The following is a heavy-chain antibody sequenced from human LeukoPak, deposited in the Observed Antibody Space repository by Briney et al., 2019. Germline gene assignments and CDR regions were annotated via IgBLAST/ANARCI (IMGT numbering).Heavy chain of an antibody. CDR1: GYSISSGYY. J-gene: IGHJ3*02. CDR3: ARDLGRYDYVWGSYPRAGAFDI. CDR2: IYHSGST. Sequence: SETLSLTCTVSGYSISSGYYWGWIRQPPGKGLEWIGSIYHSGSTYYNPSLKSRVTISVDTSKNQFSLKLSSVTAADTAVYYCARDLGRYDYVWGSYPRAGAFDIWGQGTMVTVSS. D-gene: IGHD3-16*02. V-gene: IGHV4-38-2*02.